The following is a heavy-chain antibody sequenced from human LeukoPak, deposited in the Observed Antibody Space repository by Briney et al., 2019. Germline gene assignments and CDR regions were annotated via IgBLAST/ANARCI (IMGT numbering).Heavy chain of an antibody. J-gene: IGHJ1*01. Sequence: KSGGSLRLSCTASGFRFSVYAMTGVRQAPGKGLEWVSSVSSIGGDTSYTDSVKGRFTVSRDNAKNSLYLQMNSLRAEDTAVYYCATYSSSNGREFQYWGQGTLVTVSS. CDR1: GFRFSVYA. V-gene: IGHV3-21*01. D-gene: IGHD2-2*01. CDR2: VSSIGGDT. CDR3: ATYSSSNGREFQY.